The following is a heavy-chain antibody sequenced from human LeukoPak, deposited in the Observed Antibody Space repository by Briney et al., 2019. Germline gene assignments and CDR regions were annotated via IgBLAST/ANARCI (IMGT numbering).Heavy chain of an antibody. V-gene: IGHV4-31*03. CDR2: IYYSGST. CDR3: ARVPTLLETTVATYYFDY. D-gene: IGHD4-23*01. CDR1: GGSISSGGYY. Sequence: PSETLSLTCTVSGGSISSGGYYWNWIRQHPGKGLEWIGNIYYSGSTYYNPSLKSRVTISIDTSKNQFSLKLSSVTAADTAVYYCARVPTLLETTVATYYFDYWGQGALVTVSS. J-gene: IGHJ4*02.